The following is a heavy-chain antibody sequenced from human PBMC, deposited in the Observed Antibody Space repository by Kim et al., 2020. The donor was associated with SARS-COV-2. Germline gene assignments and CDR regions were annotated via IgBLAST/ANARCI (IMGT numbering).Heavy chain of an antibody. J-gene: IGHJ4*02. Sequence: GGSLRLSCAASGFTFSSYAMSWVRQAPGKGLEWVSAISGSGGSTYYADSVKGRFTISRDNSKNTLYLQMNSLRAEDTAVYYCAKRDPRGYCGGDCYFDYWGQGTLVTVSS. V-gene: IGHV3-23*01. D-gene: IGHD2-21*01. CDR2: ISGSGGST. CDR3: AKRDPRGYCGGDCYFDY. CDR1: GFTFSSYA.